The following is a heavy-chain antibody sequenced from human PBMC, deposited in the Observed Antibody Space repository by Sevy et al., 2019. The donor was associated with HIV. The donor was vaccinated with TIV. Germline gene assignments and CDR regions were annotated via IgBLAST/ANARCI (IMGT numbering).Heavy chain of an antibody. J-gene: IGHJ4*02. V-gene: IGHV3-21*01. CDR2: ISSSSYI. Sequence: GSLRLSCAASGFTFSTYTMNWVRQAPGKGLEWVSSISSSSYIYYADSVKGRFTISRDNAKNSLYLQMNSLRVEDTAVYYCARAAYYCSTTSCYIDYWGQGTLVTVSS. CDR3: ARAAYYCSTTSCYIDY. D-gene: IGHD2-2*02. CDR1: GFTFSTYT.